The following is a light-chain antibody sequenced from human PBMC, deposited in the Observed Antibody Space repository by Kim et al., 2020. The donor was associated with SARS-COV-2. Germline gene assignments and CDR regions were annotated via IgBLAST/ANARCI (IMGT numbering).Light chain of an antibody. CDR1: QSIGNA. CDR3: LQDYNNPLT. J-gene: IGKJ4*01. CDR2: GAS. Sequence: EAVVDSVNITCRASQSIGNALGWDQQKPGIAPKILIYGASTLQSGVPSRFSGSGSGTDFTLTISSLQPEDFATYYCLQDYNNPLTFGGGTKVDIK. V-gene: IGKV1-6*01.